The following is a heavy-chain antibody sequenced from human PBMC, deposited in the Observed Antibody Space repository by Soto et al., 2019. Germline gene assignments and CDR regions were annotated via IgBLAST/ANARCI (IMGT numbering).Heavy chain of an antibody. V-gene: IGHV3-30*18. D-gene: IGHD4-4*01. Sequence: HPWGALVVXCAAAGLTFSTYVMHWVRQAGGKGLDWVAVISSDGTSRFYADSVKGRFTISIDNSKNTLYLQMNSLRAEDTAMYYCAKVRVKDYYYYAMDVWGQGTTVTVSS. CDR1: GLTFSTYV. J-gene: IGHJ6*01. CDR3: AKVRVKDYYYYAMDV. CDR2: ISSDGTSR.